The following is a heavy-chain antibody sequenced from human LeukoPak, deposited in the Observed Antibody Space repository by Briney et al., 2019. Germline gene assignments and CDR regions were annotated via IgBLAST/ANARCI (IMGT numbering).Heavy chain of an antibody. CDR3: ARGILRYDWTDSDVRAFHYYYYMDV. Sequence: PSETLSLTCAGDSLSGSSVTWVRQPPGKGLEWIGEISQSGNTNYSPSLKSRITMSIDTSKSQISLNLSSATTADTAVYFCARGILRYDWTDSDVRAFHYYYYMDVWGPGVTVIVSS. D-gene: IGHD1-20*01. CDR2: ISQSGNT. V-gene: IGHV4-34*01. J-gene: IGHJ6*03. CDR1: DSLSGSS.